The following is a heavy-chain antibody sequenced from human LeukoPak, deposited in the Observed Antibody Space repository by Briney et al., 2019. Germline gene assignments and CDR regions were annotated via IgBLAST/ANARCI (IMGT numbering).Heavy chain of an antibody. D-gene: IGHD2-15*01. CDR3: ARAEYCSGGSCFAS. Sequence: SETLSLTCTVSGGSISSSSYYWGWIRQPPGKGLEWIGSIYYSGSTYYNPSLKSRVTISVDTSKNQFSLKLSSVTAADTAVYYCARAEYCSGGSCFASWGQGTLVTVSS. J-gene: IGHJ5*02. CDR1: GGSISSSSYY. CDR2: IYYSGST. V-gene: IGHV4-39*07.